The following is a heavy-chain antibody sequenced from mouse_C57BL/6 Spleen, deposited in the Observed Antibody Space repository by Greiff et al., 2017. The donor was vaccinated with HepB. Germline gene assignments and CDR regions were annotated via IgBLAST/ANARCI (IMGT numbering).Heavy chain of an antibody. CDR3: ARLYYDYDEESAMDY. CDR1: GFTFSSYA. V-gene: IGHV5-4*01. J-gene: IGHJ4*01. Sequence: EVQRVESGGGLVKPGGSLKLSCAASGFTFSSYAMSWARQTPEKRLEWVATISDGGSYTYYPDNVKGRFTITRDNAKNNLYLQMSHLKSEDTAMYYCARLYYDYDEESAMDYWGQGTSVTVSS. CDR2: ISDGGSYT. D-gene: IGHD2-4*01.